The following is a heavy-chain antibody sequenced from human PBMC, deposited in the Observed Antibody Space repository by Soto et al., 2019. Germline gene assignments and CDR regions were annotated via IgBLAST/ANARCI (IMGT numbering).Heavy chain of an antibody. V-gene: IGHV3-33*01. J-gene: IGHJ4*02. Sequence: GGSLRLSCAASGFTLSSYGMHWVRQAPGKGLEWVAVIWYDGSNKYYADSVKGRFTISRDNSKNTLYLQMNSLRAEDTAVYYCARGRTTVTNFDYWGQGTLVTVSS. CDR2: IWYDGSNK. D-gene: IGHD4-4*01. CDR3: ARGRTTVTNFDY. CDR1: GFTLSSYG.